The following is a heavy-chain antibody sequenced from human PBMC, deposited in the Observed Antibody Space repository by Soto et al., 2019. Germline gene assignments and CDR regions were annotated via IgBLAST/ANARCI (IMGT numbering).Heavy chain of an antibody. CDR3: ARRVTVEAVNWFDP. V-gene: IGHV3-11*05. CDR1: GFTFSDYY. D-gene: IGHD2-15*01. J-gene: IGHJ5*02. CDR2: ISSSSSYT. Sequence: QVQLVESGGGLVKPGGSLRLSCAASGFTFSDYYMSWIRQAPGKGLEWVSYISSSSSYTNYADSVKGRFTISRDNAKNSLYLQMNSLRAEDTAVYYCARRVTVEAVNWFDPWGQGTLVTVSS.